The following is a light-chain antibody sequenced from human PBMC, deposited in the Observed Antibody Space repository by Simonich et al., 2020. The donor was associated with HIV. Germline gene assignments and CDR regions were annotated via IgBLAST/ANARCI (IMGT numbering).Light chain of an antibody. CDR2: KAS. CDR1: HDISNS. Sequence: DIQMTQSPSSLSASVGDRVTITCRASHDISNSLAWYQHKAGKAPKVLIYKASSLESGVPSRFSVSGSGTEFTLTISSLQPDDFATYYCQQYNSYVAFGQGTKVEIK. J-gene: IGKJ1*01. CDR3: QQYNSYVA. V-gene: IGKV1-5*03.